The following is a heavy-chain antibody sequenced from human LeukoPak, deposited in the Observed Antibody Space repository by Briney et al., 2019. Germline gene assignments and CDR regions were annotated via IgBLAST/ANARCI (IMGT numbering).Heavy chain of an antibody. Sequence: GGSLRLSCAASGFTLSSYAMSWVRQAPGKGLEWVSAISDSGNTYHADSVKGRFTISRDSSKNTLFLQMNRLRPEDAAVYYCAKDSYYDFWSGYAFDIWGQGTMVTVSS. CDR3: AKDSYYDFWSGYAFDI. CDR2: ISDSGNT. V-gene: IGHV3-23*01. CDR1: GFTLSSYA. D-gene: IGHD3-3*01. J-gene: IGHJ3*02.